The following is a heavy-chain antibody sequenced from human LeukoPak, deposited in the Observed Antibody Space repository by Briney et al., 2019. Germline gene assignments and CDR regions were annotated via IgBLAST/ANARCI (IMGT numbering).Heavy chain of an antibody. CDR2: IYTRGST. D-gene: IGHD2-15*01. CDR1: GVPINNYY. J-gene: IGHJ3*02. CDR3: ARGRYCSADICSGGDAFDI. V-gene: IGHV4-4*07. Sequence: AEPLSLPCTVSGVPINNYYWSWIPQPAGKGLEGIGRIYTRGSTNYNPSLKSRVTMSVDTSKNQFSLKLSSVTAADTAVYYCARGRYCSADICSGGDAFDIWGQGTMVSVSS.